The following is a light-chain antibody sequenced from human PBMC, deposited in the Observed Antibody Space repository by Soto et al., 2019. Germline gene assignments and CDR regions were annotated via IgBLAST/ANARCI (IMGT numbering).Light chain of an antibody. Sequence: EIVLTQSPGTLSLSPGERATLSCRASQSVSSSYLAWYQQKPGQAPRLLIYGASSRATGIPDRFSGSGSGTDFTLTISSLEPEDFAVYYCQQYGSSLLTFG. CDR1: QSVSSSY. CDR3: QQYGSSLLT. J-gene: IGKJ4*01. CDR2: GAS. V-gene: IGKV3-20*01.